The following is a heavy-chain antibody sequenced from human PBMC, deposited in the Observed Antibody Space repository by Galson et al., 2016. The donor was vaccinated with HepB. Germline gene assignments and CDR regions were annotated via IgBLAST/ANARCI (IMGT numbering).Heavy chain of an antibody. CDR2: ISGSGGST. J-gene: IGHJ4*02. CDR3: AKDSWYETAQAVFNY. Sequence: SLRLSCAASGFTFSSYAMSWVRQAPEKGLEWVSAISGSGGSTYYADSVKGRFTISRGNSKNTLYLQMNSLRAGDTAIYYCAKDSWYETAQAVFNYWGQGTLVTVSS. CDR1: GFTFSSYA. V-gene: IGHV3-23*01. D-gene: IGHD2-21*02.